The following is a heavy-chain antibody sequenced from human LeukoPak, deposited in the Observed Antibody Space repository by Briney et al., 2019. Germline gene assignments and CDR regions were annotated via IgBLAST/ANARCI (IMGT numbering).Heavy chain of an antibody. J-gene: IGHJ4*02. D-gene: IGHD2-15*01. CDR3: AREGTYCSGGSCYLDY. CDR1: GFTFSSYS. Sequence: GGSLRLSCAASGFTFSSYSMNWVRQAPGKGLEWVSSISSSSYIYYADSVKGRFTISRDNAKNSLYLQMNSLRAEDTAVCYCAREGTYCSGGSCYLDYWGQGTLVTVSS. CDR2: ISSSSYI. V-gene: IGHV3-21*01.